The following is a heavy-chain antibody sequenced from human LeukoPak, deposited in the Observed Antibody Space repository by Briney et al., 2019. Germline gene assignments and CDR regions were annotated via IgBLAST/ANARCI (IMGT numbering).Heavy chain of an antibody. CDR1: GGSISSSSYY. Sequence: SETLSLTSTVPGGSISSSSYYWGWIRQPPGKGLEWIGSIYYSGSTYYNPSLKSRVTISVDTSKNQSSLKLSSVTAADTAVYYCARHRGTVTTTFDYWGQGTLVTVSS. CDR3: ARHRGTVTTTFDY. J-gene: IGHJ4*02. V-gene: IGHV4-39*01. CDR2: IYYSGST. D-gene: IGHD4-17*01.